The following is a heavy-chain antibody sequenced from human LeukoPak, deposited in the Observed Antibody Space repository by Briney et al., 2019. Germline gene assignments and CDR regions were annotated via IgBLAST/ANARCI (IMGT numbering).Heavy chain of an antibody. Sequence: SETLSLTCTVSGGSISSGGYNWSSIRQHPGKVLEWIMYIYYSGSTYYNQSLKSRVTISVDTSKNQFSLKLSSVTAADTAVYYCARDRIVVVPAATRHYYYYYGMDVWGQGTTVTVSS. D-gene: IGHD2-2*01. CDR3: ARDRIVVVPAATRHYYYYYGMDV. CDR1: GGSISSGGYN. CDR2: IYYSGST. V-gene: IGHV4-31*03. J-gene: IGHJ6*02.